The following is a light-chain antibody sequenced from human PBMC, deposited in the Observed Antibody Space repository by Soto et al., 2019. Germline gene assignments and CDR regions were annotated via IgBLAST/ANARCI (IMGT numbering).Light chain of an antibody. J-gene: IGLJ1*01. CDR1: NSNIGNNF. V-gene: IGLV1-47*01. Sequence: QSVLTQPPSVSGTPGQKVTISCSGSNSNIGNNFVFWYQKLPGTAPKLLIYRNDQRPSAVPDRFSGSKSGTSAYLAISGLRSEDEADYYCAAWDDSLNAPCVFGPGTKLTVL. CDR2: RND. CDR3: AAWDDSLNAPCV.